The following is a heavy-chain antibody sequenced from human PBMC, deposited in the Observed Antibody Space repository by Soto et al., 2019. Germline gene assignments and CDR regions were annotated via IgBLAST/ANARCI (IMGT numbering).Heavy chain of an antibody. CDR3: ARDPFIELWLVRVDAFDI. CDR1: GYTFTSYG. V-gene: IGHV1-18*01. D-gene: IGHD6-19*01. CDR2: ISAYNGNT. Sequence: KAALASVKVSCKASGYTFTSYGISWVRQAPGQGLEWMGWISAYNGNTNYAQKLQGRVTMTTDTPTSTAYMGLRSLRSDDTAVYYCARDPFIELWLVRVDAFDIWGQGTMVTVSS. J-gene: IGHJ3*02.